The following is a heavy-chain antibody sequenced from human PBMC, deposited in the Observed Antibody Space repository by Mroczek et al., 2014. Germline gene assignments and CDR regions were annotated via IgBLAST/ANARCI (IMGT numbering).Heavy chain of an antibody. J-gene: IGHJ6*02. CDR2: IYYSGST. D-gene: IGHD2-2*01. CDR3: ARDNYCSSTRLLVTVRGGLRYYGMDA. CDR1: GGSISSYY. V-gene: IGHV4-59*01. Sequence: QVQLQESGPGLVKPSETLSLTCTVSGGSISSYYWSWIRQPPGKGLEWIGYIYYSGSTNYNPSLKSRVTISVDTSKNQFSLKLSSVTAADTAVYYCARDNYCSSTRLLVTVRGGLRYYGMDAVGRRTTVTV.